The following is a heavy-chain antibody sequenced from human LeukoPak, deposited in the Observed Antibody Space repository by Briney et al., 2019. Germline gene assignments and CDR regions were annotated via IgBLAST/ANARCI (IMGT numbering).Heavy chain of an antibody. V-gene: IGHV1-2*04. CDR1: GYTFTGYY. D-gene: IGHD2-2*01. CDR3: ARGQLLSHFDY. Sequence: ASVKVSCKASGYTFTGYYMHWVRQAPGQGLEWMGWINPNNGGTNYAQKFQGWVTMTRDTSISTAYMELSRLRSDDTAVYYCARGQLLSHFDYWGQGTLVTVSS. J-gene: IGHJ4*02. CDR2: INPNNGGT.